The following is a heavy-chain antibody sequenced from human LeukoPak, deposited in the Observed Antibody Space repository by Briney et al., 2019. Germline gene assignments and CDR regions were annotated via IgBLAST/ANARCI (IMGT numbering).Heavy chain of an antibody. CDR1: GYTFTGSH. Sequence: ASVKVSCKASGYTFTGSHIHWVRQAPGQGLEWMGWINPNSGGTNYAQKLQGRVTMTRDTSISTAYMELSRLRSDDTAVYYCASLCRLSGESRPTLTYFDHWGQGTLVTVSS. J-gene: IGHJ4*02. D-gene: IGHD3-3*01. CDR3: ASLCRLSGESRPTLTYFDH. CDR2: INPNSGGT. V-gene: IGHV1-2*02.